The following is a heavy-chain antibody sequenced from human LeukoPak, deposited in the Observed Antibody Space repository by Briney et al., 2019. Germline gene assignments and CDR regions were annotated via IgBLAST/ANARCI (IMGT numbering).Heavy chain of an antibody. Sequence: GGSLRLSCAASGFTFSSYSMNWVRQAPGKGLEWVSSISSSSSYIYYADSVKGRFTISRDNAKNSLYLQMNSLRAEDTAVYYCARDDTRVLMVYAKYYFDYWGQEPWSPSPQ. D-gene: IGHD2-8*01. V-gene: IGHV3-21*01. CDR2: ISSSSSYI. CDR1: GFTFSSYS. CDR3: ARDDTRVLMVYAKYYFDY. J-gene: IGHJ4*01.